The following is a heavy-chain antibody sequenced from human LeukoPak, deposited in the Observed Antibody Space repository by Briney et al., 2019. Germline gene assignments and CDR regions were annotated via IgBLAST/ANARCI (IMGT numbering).Heavy chain of an antibody. CDR2: ISWNSGSI. Sequence: QSGRSLRLSCAASGFTFDDYAMHWVRQAPGKGLEWVSGISWNSGSIGYADSVKGRFTISRDNAKNSLYLQMNSLRAEDMALYYCAKADSSGYRFDYWGQGTLVTVSS. D-gene: IGHD3-22*01. J-gene: IGHJ4*02. CDR1: GFTFDDYA. CDR3: AKADSSGYRFDY. V-gene: IGHV3-9*03.